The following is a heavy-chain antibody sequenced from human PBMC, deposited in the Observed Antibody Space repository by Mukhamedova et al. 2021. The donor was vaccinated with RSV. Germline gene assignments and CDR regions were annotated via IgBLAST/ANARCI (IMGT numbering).Heavy chain of an antibody. Sequence: QAPGKGLEWVSAISGSGGSTYYADSVKGRFTISRDNSKNTLYLQMNSLRAEDTAVYYCANCGGDCYSFDYWGQRTLVTVSS. J-gene: IGHJ4*02. D-gene: IGHD2-21*02. V-gene: IGHV3-23*01. CDR3: ANCGGDCYSFDY. CDR2: ISGSGGST.